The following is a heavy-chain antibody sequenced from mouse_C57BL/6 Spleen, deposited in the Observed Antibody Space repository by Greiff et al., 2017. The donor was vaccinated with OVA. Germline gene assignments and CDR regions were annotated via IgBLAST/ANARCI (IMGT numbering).Heavy chain of an antibody. CDR1: GYTFTSYW. V-gene: IGHV1-53*01. Sequence: QVQLQQPGTELVKPGASVKLSCKASGYTFTSYWMPWVKQRPGPGLEWIGNINPSNGGTNYNEKFKSKATLTVDKSSSTAYMQLRSLTSEDSAVYYCARPITTVVEDYYAMDYWGQGTSVTVSS. J-gene: IGHJ4*01. CDR3: ARPITTVVEDYYAMDY. CDR2: INPSNGGT. D-gene: IGHD1-1*01.